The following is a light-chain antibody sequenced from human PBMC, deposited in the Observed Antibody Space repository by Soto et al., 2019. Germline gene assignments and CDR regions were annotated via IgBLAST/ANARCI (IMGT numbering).Light chain of an antibody. CDR3: QQYNNWPRT. CDR1: QSVSSD. Sequence: EIGSTQTPTTPSLSPGERATLSCRASQSVSSDLAWYQQKFGQAPRLLIYAASTRATGIPARFSGSGSGTEFTLTISSLQSEDFAVYYCQQYNNWPRTFGQGTKVDIK. CDR2: AAS. J-gene: IGKJ1*01. V-gene: IGKV3-15*01.